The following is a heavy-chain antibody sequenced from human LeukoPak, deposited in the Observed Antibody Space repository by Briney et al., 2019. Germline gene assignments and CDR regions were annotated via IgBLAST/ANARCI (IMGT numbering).Heavy chain of an antibody. CDR1: GFTFSTYA. D-gene: IGHD4-17*01. CDR2: ISYDGSNK. V-gene: IGHV3-30*18. Sequence: GGSLRLSCAASGFTFSTYAMSWVRQAPGKGLEWVAVISYDGSNKYYADSVKGRFTISRDNSKNTLYLQMNSLRAEDTAVYYCAKTVTTEGYFDYWGQGTLVTVSS. J-gene: IGHJ4*02. CDR3: AKTVTTEGYFDY.